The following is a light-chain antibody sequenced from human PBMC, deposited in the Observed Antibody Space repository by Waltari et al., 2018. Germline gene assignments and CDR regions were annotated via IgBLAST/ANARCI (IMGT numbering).Light chain of an antibody. Sequence: EIVMTQSPATLSMSPGERATISCRASQSISTNLAWYQQRPGQTPRLLIYDTSTRATGIPVKFSGSGSGTEFTLTISDLQPEDFAVYYCQQYNNWPPLYTFGQGTKLDIK. CDR1: QSISTN. CDR3: QQYNNWPPLYT. V-gene: IGKV3-15*01. J-gene: IGKJ2*01. CDR2: DTS.